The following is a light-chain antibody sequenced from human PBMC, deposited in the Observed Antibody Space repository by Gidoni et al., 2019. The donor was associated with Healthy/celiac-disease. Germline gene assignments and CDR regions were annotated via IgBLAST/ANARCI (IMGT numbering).Light chain of an antibody. CDR1: QSISSW. J-gene: IGKJ4*01. CDR3: QQYNSYSLT. V-gene: IGKV1-5*03. CDR2: KAS. Sequence: DLQMTQSPSTLSASVGDRVTITCRASQSISSWLSWYQQKPGKAPKLLIYKASSLESGVPSRFSGSGSGTEFILTISSLQPDDFATYYCQQYNSYSLTFGGGTKVEIK.